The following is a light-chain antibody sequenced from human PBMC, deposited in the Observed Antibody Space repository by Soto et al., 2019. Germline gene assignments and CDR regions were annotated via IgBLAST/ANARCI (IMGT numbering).Light chain of an antibody. J-gene: IGLJ1*01. CDR2: DNN. CDR1: SSNIGNNY. CDR3: GTWDSSPSAGGL. Sequence: QSVLTQPPSVSAAPGQKVTISCSGSSSNIGNNYVSWYQQLPGTAPKLLIYDNNKRPSGIPDRFSGSKSGTSATLGITGLQTGDEADYYCGTWDSSPSAGGLFGTGTKVTV. V-gene: IGLV1-51*01.